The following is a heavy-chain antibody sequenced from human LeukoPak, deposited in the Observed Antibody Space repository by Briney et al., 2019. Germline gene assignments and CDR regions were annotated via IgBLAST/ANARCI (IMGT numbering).Heavy chain of an antibody. V-gene: IGHV1-2*02. CDR2: INPNSGDS. Sequence: GASVKVSCKTSGYSFIGYSLHWVRQAPGQGPEWMGWINPNSGDSSYARKFQGRVTMTRDTSVSTVYMELNSLTSDDTAMYYCARPYGEGYCSTPSCHNWYFDLWGRGTLVTVSS. CDR1: GYSFIGYS. D-gene: IGHD2-2*02. CDR3: ARPYGEGYCSTPSCHNWYFDL. J-gene: IGHJ2*01.